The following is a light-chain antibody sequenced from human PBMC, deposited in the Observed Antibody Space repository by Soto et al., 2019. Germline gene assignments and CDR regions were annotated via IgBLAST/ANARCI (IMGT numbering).Light chain of an antibody. CDR2: KAS. CDR1: QSLNSA. V-gene: IGKV1-5*03. J-gene: IGKJ1*01. Sequence: DIQMTQSPSTLSASVGDRVIITCRASQSLNSALVWYQQKPGKAPNLLIYKASSLESGVPLRFSGSGSGTEFTLTISILQPEDFATYYCQQHISYPRTFGQGTKVEIK. CDR3: QQHISYPRT.